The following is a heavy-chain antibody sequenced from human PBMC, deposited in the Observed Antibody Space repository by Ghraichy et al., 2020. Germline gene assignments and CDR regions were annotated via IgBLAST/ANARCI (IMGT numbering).Heavy chain of an antibody. CDR2: IYYSGST. D-gene: IGHD3-22*01. CDR1: GGSISSYY. Sequence: SETLSLTCTVSGGSISSYYWSWIRQPPGKGLEWIGYIYYSGSTNYNPSLKSRVTISVDTSKNQFSLKLSSVTAADTAMYYCARGRDYYDSSGWGAFDIWGQGTMVTVSS. CDR3: ARGRDYYDSSGWGAFDI. J-gene: IGHJ3*02. V-gene: IGHV4-59*01.